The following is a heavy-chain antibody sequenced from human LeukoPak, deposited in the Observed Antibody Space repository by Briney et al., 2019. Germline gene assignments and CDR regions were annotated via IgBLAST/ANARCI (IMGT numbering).Heavy chain of an antibody. CDR2: ISGSDGST. Sequence: GGSLRLSCAASGFTFSSYTMSWVRHPPGKGLEWVSAISGSDGSTYYADPAKGRLTISRDNSKNPPYPQMHSRRTEDPAVDYFGKDRAFLWFGGVWGQGTLVTVSS. V-gene: IGHV3-23*01. J-gene: IGHJ4*02. CDR1: GFTFSSYT. D-gene: IGHD3-10*01. CDR3: GKDRAFLWFGGV.